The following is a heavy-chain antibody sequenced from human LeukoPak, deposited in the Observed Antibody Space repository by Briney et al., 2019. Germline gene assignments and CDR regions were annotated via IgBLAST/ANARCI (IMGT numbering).Heavy chain of an antibody. CDR1: GFTFSDYY. Sequence: GESLRLSCAASGFTFSDYYMSWIRQAPGKGLEWVSYISSSGSTIYYADSVKGRFTISRDNAKNSLYLQMNSLRAEDTAVYYCAKVASGSYYNWPFDYWGQGTLVTVSS. V-gene: IGHV3-11*01. CDR3: AKVASGSYYNWPFDY. CDR2: ISSSGSTI. J-gene: IGHJ4*02. D-gene: IGHD1-26*01.